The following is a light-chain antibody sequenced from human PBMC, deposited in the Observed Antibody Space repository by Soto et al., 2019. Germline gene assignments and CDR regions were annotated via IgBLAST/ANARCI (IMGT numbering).Light chain of an antibody. CDR3: QQYGKLPIT. J-gene: IGKJ5*01. CDR1: QSVSDS. CDR2: GAS. Sequence: EIVLTQSPATLSLSPGERATLSCRASQSVSDSLAWYQQKPGQAPRLLISGASTRAAGIPDRFSGSGSGTDFTLTISSLEPEDFAVYYCQQYGKLPITFGQGTRLEIK. V-gene: IGKV3-20*01.